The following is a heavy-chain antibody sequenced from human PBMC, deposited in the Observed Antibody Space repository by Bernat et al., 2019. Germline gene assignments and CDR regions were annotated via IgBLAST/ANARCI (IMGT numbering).Heavy chain of an antibody. Sequence: EVQLVESGGGLVKPGGSLRLSCAASGFTFSSYSMNWVRQAPGKGLEWVSSISSSSSYIYYADSVKGRFTISRDNAKNSLYLQMNSLRAEDTAVYYCARANTQWGLREYYFDYWGQGTLVTVSS. CDR2: ISSSSSYI. V-gene: IGHV3-21*01. CDR1: GFTFSSYS. J-gene: IGHJ4*02. D-gene: IGHD4-17*01. CDR3: ARANTQWGLREYYFDY.